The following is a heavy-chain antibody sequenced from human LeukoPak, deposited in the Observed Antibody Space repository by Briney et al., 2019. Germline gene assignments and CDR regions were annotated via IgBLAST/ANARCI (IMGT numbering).Heavy chain of an antibody. CDR3: ASTRDGYNPYYYGMDV. Sequence: PGGSLRLSCAASGFTFSSYAMSWVRQAPGKGLEWVSAISGSGGSTYYADSVKGRFTISRDNSKNTLYLQMNSLRAEDTAVYYCASTRDGYNPYYYGMDVWGQGTTVTVSS. CDR2: ISGSGGST. J-gene: IGHJ6*02. CDR1: GFTFSSYA. V-gene: IGHV3-23*01. D-gene: IGHD5-24*01.